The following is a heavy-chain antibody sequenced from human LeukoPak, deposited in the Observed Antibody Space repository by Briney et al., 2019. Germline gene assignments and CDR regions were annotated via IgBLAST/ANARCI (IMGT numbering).Heavy chain of an antibody. J-gene: IGHJ4*02. CDR2: ISGDSTFI. V-gene: IGHV3-21*01. CDR1: GSPLSPIS. D-gene: IGHD3-9*01. CDR3: ARGGIDTGYAFDS. Sequence: GGSLNPSCEASGSPLSPISLNWSRKPPGKGLKWVSSISGDSTFIFYADPVKGRFTISRDNAKNSLFLQMNSLRAEDTAVYFCARGGIDTGYAFDSWGQGTLVTVSS.